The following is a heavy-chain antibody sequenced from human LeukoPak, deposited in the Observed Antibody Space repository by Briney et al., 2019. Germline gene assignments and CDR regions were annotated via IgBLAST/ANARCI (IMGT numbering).Heavy chain of an antibody. D-gene: IGHD1-26*01. CDR2: ITTDGSST. J-gene: IGHJ4*02. CDR1: GFTFDDYA. V-gene: IGHV3-74*01. CDR3: ARGAIAGANFDY. Sequence: GGSLRLSCAASGFTFDDYAVHCVRQAPGKGLVWVSHITTDGSSTSYADSVKGRFTISRDNAKNTLYLQMNSLRAEDTAVYYCARGAIAGANFDYWGQGALVTVSS.